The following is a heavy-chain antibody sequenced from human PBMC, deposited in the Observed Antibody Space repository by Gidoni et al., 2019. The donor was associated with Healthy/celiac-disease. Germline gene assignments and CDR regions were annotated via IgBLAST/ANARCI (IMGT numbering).Heavy chain of an antibody. CDR3: ASGDIVVVVAATRLRYYYYYGMDV. V-gene: IGHV1-69*01. D-gene: IGHD2-15*01. CDR1: GGTFSSYA. J-gene: IGHJ6*02. CDR2: IIPIFATA. Sequence: QVQLVQSGAEVKKPGSSVKVSCKASGGTFSSYAISWVRQAPGQGLEWMGGIIPIFATANYAQKFQGRVTITADESTSTAYMELSSLRSEDTAVYYCASGDIVVVVAATRLRYYYYYGMDVWGQGTTVTVSS.